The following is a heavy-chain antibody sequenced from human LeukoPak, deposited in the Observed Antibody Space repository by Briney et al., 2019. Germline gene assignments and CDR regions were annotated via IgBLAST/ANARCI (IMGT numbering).Heavy chain of an antibody. CDR3: ARDGDLLTGYYFDS. V-gene: IGHV3-33*01. Sequence: AGRSLKLSCAASGFTFSSYGMHWVRQAPGRGLEWVAVIWYDGSNKYYADSVKGRFTISRDNSKNTLYLQMNSLRAEDTAVYYCARDGDLLTGYYFDSWGQGTLVTVSS. CDR2: IWYDGSNK. D-gene: IGHD3-9*01. J-gene: IGHJ4*02. CDR1: GFTFSSYG.